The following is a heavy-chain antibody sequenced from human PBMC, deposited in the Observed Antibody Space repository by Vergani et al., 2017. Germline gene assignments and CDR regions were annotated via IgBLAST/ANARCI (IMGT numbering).Heavy chain of an antibody. CDR1: GFTFDDYA. CDR2: INWNSDSI. D-gene: IGHD6-13*01. V-gene: IGHV3-9*01. J-gene: IGHJ2*01. Sequence: EVQLVESGGGLVQPGRSLRLSCAASGFTFDDYAMHWVRQAPGKGLEWVSGINWNSDSIAYADSVKGRFTISRDNAKNSLYLQMNSLRAEDTALYYCVKDIAASRNYWYFDLCGRGTLVTVSS. CDR3: VKDIAASRNYWYFDL.